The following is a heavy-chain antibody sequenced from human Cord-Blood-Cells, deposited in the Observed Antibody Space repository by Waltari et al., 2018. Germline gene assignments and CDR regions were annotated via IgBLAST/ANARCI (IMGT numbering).Heavy chain of an antibody. Sequence: QVQLQESGPGLVKPSETLSLTCAVSGYSISSGYYWGWIRQPPGKGLEWIGSIYHSGSTYYNPSLKRRVTISVDTSKNQFSLKLSSVTAADTAVYYCARDQHCSSTSCYDAFDIWGQGTMVTVSS. V-gene: IGHV4-38-2*02. CDR1: GYSISSGYY. CDR3: ARDQHCSSTSCYDAFDI. D-gene: IGHD2-2*01. CDR2: IYHSGST. J-gene: IGHJ3*02.